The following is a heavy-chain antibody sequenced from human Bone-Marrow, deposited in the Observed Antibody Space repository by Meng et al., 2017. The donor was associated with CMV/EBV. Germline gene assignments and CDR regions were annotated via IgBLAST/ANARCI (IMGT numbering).Heavy chain of an antibody. CDR3: ARSFEY. CDR1: GFNFGVYG. Sequence: GGSLRLSCAGSGFNFGVYGMAWVRQPQGKGLEWVANIKRKGSEAYYADSVKGRFTISRDNAKNSLYLQMNSLRGEDTAVYYCARSFEYWGRGTLVTVSS. V-gene: IGHV3-7*01. CDR2: IKRKGSEA. J-gene: IGHJ4*02.